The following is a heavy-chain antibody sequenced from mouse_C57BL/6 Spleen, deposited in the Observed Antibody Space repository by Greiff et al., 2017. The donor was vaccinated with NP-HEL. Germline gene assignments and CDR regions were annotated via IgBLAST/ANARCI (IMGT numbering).Heavy chain of an antibody. Sequence: EVKLMESGPVLVKPGASVRMSCKASGYTFTDYYMNWVKQSHGKSLEWIGVINPYNGGTSYNQKFKGKATLTVDKSSSTAYMELNSLTSEDSAVYYCARGRKNPYYFDYWGQGTTLTVSS. J-gene: IGHJ2*01. CDR2: INPYNGGT. CDR1: GYTFTDYY. V-gene: IGHV1-19*01. CDR3: ARGRKNPYYFDY.